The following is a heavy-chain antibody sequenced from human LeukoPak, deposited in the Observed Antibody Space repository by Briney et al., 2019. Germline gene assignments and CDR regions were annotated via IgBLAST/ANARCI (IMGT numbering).Heavy chain of an antibody. D-gene: IGHD3-3*01. Sequence: PGGSLRLSCAASGFTFSSYSMNWVRQAPGKGLEWVSSISSSSSYIYYADSVKGRFTISRDNAKNSLYLQMNSLRAEDTAVYYCARQYYDALSGFYTADFYFDLWGQGTQVTVSS. CDR1: GFTFSSYS. CDR2: ISSSSSYI. J-gene: IGHJ4*02. CDR3: ARQYYDALSGFYTADFYFDL. V-gene: IGHV3-21*01.